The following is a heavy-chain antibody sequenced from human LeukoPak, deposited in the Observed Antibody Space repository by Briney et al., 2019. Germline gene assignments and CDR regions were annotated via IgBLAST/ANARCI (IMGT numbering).Heavy chain of an antibody. CDR2: MHTSGNI. CDR1: GGSISTGSFY. J-gene: IGHJ5*02. D-gene: IGHD2-2*01. CDR3: ARCSEGTSWEKGSNNWFDP. V-gene: IGHV4-61*02. Sequence: PSQTLSLTCTVSGGSISTGSFYWSWIRQTAGKTLEWIGLMHTSGNINYNPSLKSRVTISVDTSKNQFSLKLSSVTAADTAVYYCARCSEGTSWEKGSNNWFDPWGQGTLVTVSS.